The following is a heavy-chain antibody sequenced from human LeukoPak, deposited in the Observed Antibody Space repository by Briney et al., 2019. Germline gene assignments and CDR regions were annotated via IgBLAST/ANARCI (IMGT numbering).Heavy chain of an antibody. D-gene: IGHD5-18*01. CDR2: IYYSGST. Sequence: GYIYYSGSTIYNPSLKSRVTISVDTSKNQFSLKLSSVTAADTAVYYCARRGHTYGFVFDYWGQGTLVTVSS. J-gene: IGHJ4*02. V-gene: IGHV4-59*08. CDR3: ARRGHTYGFVFDY.